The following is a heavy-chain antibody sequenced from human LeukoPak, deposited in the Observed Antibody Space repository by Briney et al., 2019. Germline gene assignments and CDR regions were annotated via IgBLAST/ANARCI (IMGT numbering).Heavy chain of an antibody. Sequence: SETLSLTCAVSGYSISSGYYWGWIRQPPGKGLEWIGSIYHSGSTYYNPSLKSRVTILVDTSKNQFSLKLSSVTAADTAVYCCARHEGYCSSTSCYRGNWFDPWGQGTLVTVSS. V-gene: IGHV4-38-2*01. D-gene: IGHD2-2*02. CDR1: GYSISSGYY. CDR3: ARHEGYCSSTSCYRGNWFDP. CDR2: IYHSGST. J-gene: IGHJ5*02.